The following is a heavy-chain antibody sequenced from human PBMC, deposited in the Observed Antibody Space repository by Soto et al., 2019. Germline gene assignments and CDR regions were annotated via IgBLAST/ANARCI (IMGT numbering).Heavy chain of an antibody. V-gene: IGHV1-18*01. D-gene: IGHD6-13*01. J-gene: IGHJ4*02. CDR1: GYTFTSYG. CDR2: ISAYNGNT. Sequence: ASVKVSCKASGYTFTSYGISWVRQAPGQGLEWMGWISAYNGNTNYAQKFQGWVTMTRDTSISTAYMELSRLRSDDTAVYYCARAVIAAAGTGDFDYWGQGTLVTVSS. CDR3: ARAVIAAAGTGDFDY.